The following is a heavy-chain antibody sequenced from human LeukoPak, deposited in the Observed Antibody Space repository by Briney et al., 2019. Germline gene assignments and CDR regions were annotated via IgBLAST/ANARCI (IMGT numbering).Heavy chain of an antibody. D-gene: IGHD5-12*01. J-gene: IGHJ4*02. Sequence: SVKVSCKASGYTFTGYYMHWVRQAPGQGLEWMGWINPNSGGTNYAQKFQGRVTMTRDTSISTAYMELSRLRSDDTAVYYCAREYSGYDYEGDYWGQGTLVTVSS. CDR1: GYTFTGYY. CDR3: AREYSGYDYEGDY. CDR2: INPNSGGT. V-gene: IGHV1-2*02.